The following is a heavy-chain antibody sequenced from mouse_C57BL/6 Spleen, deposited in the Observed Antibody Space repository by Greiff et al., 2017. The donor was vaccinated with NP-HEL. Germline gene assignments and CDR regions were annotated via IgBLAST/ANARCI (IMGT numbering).Heavy chain of an antibody. V-gene: IGHV8-12*01. D-gene: IGHD1-1*01. J-gene: IGHJ2*01. CDR1: GFSLSTSGMG. Sequence: QVTLKESGPGILQSSQTLSLTCSFSGFSLSTSGMGVSWIRQPSGKGLEWLAHIYWDDDKRYNPSLKSRLTISKDTSRNQVFLKITSVDTADTATYYCARKVYYYGSSTYYFDYWGQGTTLTVSS. CDR2: IYWDDDK. CDR3: ARKVYYYGSSTYYFDY.